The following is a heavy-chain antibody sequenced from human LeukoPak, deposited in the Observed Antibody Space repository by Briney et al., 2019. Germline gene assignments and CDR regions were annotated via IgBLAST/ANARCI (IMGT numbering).Heavy chain of an antibody. CDR2: IYYSGST. CDR3: AALVDTAMGVSYYFDY. V-gene: IGHV4-39*07. Sequence: PSETLSLTCTVSGDSISSSSSYWGWIRQPPGEGLEWIGSIYYSGSTYYNPSLKSRVTMSVDTSKNQFSLKLSSVTAADTAVYYCAALVDTAMGVSYYFDYWGQGTLVTVSS. CDR1: GDSISSSSSY. D-gene: IGHD5-18*01. J-gene: IGHJ4*02.